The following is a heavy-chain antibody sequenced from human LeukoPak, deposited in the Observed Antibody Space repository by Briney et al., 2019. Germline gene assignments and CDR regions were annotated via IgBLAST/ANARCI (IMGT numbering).Heavy chain of an antibody. J-gene: IGHJ6*03. V-gene: IGHV1-18*04. CDR2: ISAYNGNT. Sequence: ASVKVSCTASGYTFTGYYMHWVRQAPGQGLEWMGWISAYNGNTNYAQKLQGRVTITADESTSTAYMELSSLRSEDTAVYYCARRITMVRGVIRYYYMDVWGKGTTVTISS. CDR1: GYTFTGYY. D-gene: IGHD3-10*01. CDR3: ARRITMVRGVIRYYYMDV.